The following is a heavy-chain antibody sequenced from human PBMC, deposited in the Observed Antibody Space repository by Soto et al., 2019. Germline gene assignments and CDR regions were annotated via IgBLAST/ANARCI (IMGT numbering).Heavy chain of an antibody. Sequence: QVQLVESGGGVVQPGRSLRLSCAASGFTFSSYGMHWVRQAPGKGLEWVAVIGYDGSTKYYADSVKGRFTISRDNSKNTLYLQRNSLRAGDTAVYYCARYSLRNFFDIWGQGTMVTVSS. D-gene: IGHD1-26*01. CDR1: GFTFSSYG. CDR2: IGYDGSTK. V-gene: IGHV3-33*01. CDR3: ARYSLRNFFDI. J-gene: IGHJ3*02.